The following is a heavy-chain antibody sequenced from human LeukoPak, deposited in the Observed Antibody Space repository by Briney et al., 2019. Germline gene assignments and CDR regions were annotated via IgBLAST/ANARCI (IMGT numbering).Heavy chain of an antibody. V-gene: IGHV3-21*01. CDR3: ARDYFGSGSA. D-gene: IGHD3-10*01. Sequence: PGGSLRLSCAASGFTFSSYSMKWVRQAARHGLEWVSSISSSSSYIYYADSVRGRFTISRDNAKNSLYLQMNSLRAEDTAVYYCARDYFGSGSAWGQGTLVTVSS. J-gene: IGHJ5*02. CDR1: GFTFSSYS. CDR2: ISSSSSYI.